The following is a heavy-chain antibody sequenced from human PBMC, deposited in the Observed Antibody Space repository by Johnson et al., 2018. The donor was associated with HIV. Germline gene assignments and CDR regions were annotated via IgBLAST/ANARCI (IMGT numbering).Heavy chain of an antibody. CDR3: ASEAGPDIVGAADDAFDI. Sequence: VQLVESGGGLVQPGGSLRLSCAASGFTFSSYWMSWVRQAPGKGLEWVANIKQDGSEKYYVDSVKGRFTIARDNAKNKLYLQMNSLRAEDTAVYYCASEAGPDIVGAADDAFDIWGQGTMVTVSS. J-gene: IGHJ3*02. V-gene: IGHV3-7*04. CDR2: IKQDGSEK. D-gene: IGHD1-26*01. CDR1: GFTFSSYW.